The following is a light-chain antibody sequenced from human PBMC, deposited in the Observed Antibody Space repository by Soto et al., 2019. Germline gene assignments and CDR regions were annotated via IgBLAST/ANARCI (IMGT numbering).Light chain of an antibody. CDR1: QIVKNRY. CDR2: DAS. V-gene: IGKV3D-20*01. CDR3: QHYYDTPGT. J-gene: IGKJ5*01. Sequence: EIVLTQSPATLWLSPGEIATLSCGASQIVKNRYVAWYQQKPCLAPRLLIYDASTRATGIPDRFSGSGSGTDFTVTINRLEPEDFAVYYCQHYYDTPGTFGQGTRLEIK.